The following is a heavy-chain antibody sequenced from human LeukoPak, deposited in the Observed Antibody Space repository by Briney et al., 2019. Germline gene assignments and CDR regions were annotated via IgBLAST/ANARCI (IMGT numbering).Heavy chain of an antibody. V-gene: IGHV3-23*01. Sequence: GGSLRLSCAASGFTFSSYGMSWVRQAPGKGLEWVSAISGSGGSTYYADSVKGRFTISRDNSKNTLYLQMNSLRTEDTAVYYCAKGGYDYVWGSYHYWGQGTLVTVSS. J-gene: IGHJ4*02. CDR3: AKGGYDYVWGSYHY. CDR2: ISGSGGST. D-gene: IGHD3-16*02. CDR1: GFTFSSYG.